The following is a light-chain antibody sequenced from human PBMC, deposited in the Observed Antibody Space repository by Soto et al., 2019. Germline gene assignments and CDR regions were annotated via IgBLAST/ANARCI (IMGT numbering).Light chain of an antibody. Sequence: DIQMTQSPSTLSASVGDRVTITCRASQSMSSWLAWYQQKPGKAPKLLIYDASSLESGVPSRFSGSGSGTEFTLTISSLQPYDFATYYCQQYNSYPWTFGQGTKVEIK. CDR1: QSMSSW. J-gene: IGKJ1*01. CDR2: DAS. V-gene: IGKV1-5*01. CDR3: QQYNSYPWT.